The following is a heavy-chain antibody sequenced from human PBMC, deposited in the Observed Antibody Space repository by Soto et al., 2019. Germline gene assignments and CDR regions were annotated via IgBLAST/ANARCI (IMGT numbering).Heavy chain of an antibody. CDR3: ARDYPGGSYYDY. V-gene: IGHV3-7*03. D-gene: IGHD1-26*01. J-gene: IGHJ4*02. CDR2: INQDGSEK. Sequence: GGSLRLSCAASGFTFSSYWMSWVRQAPGKGLEWVARINQDGSEKYYVDPVKGRFTISRDNAKNSLYLQMNSLRAEDTAVYYCARDYPGGSYYDYWGQGTLVTVSS. CDR1: GFTFSSYW.